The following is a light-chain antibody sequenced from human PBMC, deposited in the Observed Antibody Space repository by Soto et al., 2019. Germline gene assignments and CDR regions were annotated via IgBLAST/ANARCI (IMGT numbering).Light chain of an antibody. CDR2: DVS. CDR1: SSDVGRYSY. Sequence: QSVLTQPRSVSGSPGQSVSISCTGTSSDVGRYSYVSWYQQHPGKAPKLMIYDVSKRPSGVPDRFSGSKSGNTASLTISGLQAEDEADYYCCSYAGTYTGVFGTGTKVTVL. J-gene: IGLJ1*01. V-gene: IGLV2-11*01. CDR3: CSYAGTYTGV.